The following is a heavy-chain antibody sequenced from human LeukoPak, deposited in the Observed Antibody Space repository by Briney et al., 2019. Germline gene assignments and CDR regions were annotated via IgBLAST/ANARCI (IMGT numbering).Heavy chain of an antibody. Sequence: GGSLRLSCAASGFTFSSYGMHWVCQAPGKGLEWVAVISYDGSNKYYADSVKGRFTISRDNSKNTLYLQMNSLRAEDTAVYYCATAFVVVPAANPYDYYYGMDVWGQGTTVTVSS. CDR1: GFTFSSYG. V-gene: IGHV3-30*03. CDR2: ISYDGSNK. CDR3: ATAFVVVPAANPYDYYYGMDV. J-gene: IGHJ6*02. D-gene: IGHD2-2*01.